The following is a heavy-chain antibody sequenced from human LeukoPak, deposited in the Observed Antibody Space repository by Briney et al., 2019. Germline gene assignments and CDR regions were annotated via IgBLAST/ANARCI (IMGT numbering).Heavy chain of an antibody. Sequence: SQTLSLTCAVSGGSISSGGYSWSWIRQPPGTGLEWIGYIYHSGSTYYNPSLKSRVTISVDRSKNQFSLKLSSVTAADTAVYYCARYCSGGSCYSRWFDPRGQGTLVTVSS. CDR2: IYHSGST. CDR3: ARYCSGGSCYSRWFDP. D-gene: IGHD2-15*01. V-gene: IGHV4-30-2*01. J-gene: IGHJ5*02. CDR1: GGSISSGGYS.